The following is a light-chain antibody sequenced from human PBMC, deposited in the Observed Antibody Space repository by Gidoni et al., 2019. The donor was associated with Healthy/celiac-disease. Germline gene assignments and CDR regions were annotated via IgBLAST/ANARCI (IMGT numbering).Light chain of an antibody. J-gene: IGKJ3*01. Sequence: DPVSISCLASQGISNYLALYQQKPGKVPKLLIYAESTLQSGVPSRLSGSGSGTDFTLTISSLQPEDVATYYCQKHHSAHRVCTFGPGTKVDIK. CDR3: QKHHSAHRVCT. CDR1: QGISNY. V-gene: IGKV1-27*01. CDR2: AES.